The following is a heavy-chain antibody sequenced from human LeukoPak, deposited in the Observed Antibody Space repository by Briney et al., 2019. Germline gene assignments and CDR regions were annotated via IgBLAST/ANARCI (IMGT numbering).Heavy chain of an antibody. D-gene: IGHD2-2*01. CDR3: ARWQSSTRDAVDI. J-gene: IGHJ3*02. CDR2: IYYSGRI. Sequence: SETLSVTCTVSGGSISSSYYYWGWIRQPPGKRREWSGNIYYSGRIYHNPSLESRVTISVDTSKKQFSLMLPSVTASDTAVYYCARWQSSTRDAVDIWGQGTMVTVSS. CDR1: GGSISSSYYY. V-gene: IGHV4-39*01.